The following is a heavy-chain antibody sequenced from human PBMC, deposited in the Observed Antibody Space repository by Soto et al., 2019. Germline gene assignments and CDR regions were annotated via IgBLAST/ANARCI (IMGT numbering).Heavy chain of an antibody. CDR1: GGSISSSSYY. D-gene: IGHD2-21*02. V-gene: IGHV4-39*01. J-gene: IGHJ4*02. CDR2: IYYSGST. Sequence: QLQLQESGPGLVKPSETLSLTCTVSGGSISSSSYYWGWIRQPPGKGLEWIGSIYYSGSTYYNPSLKSRVNRSVDTSKNQFSLKLSSVTAADTAVYYCARLVVTAVHPDYWGQGTLVTVSS. CDR3: ARLVVTAVHPDY.